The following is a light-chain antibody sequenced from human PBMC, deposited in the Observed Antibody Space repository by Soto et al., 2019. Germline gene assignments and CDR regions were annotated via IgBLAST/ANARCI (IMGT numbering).Light chain of an antibody. V-gene: IGLV1-40*01. J-gene: IGLJ3*02. CDR1: SASIGAGYD. Sequence: QSVLTQPPSVSGAPGQRVTISCPGNSASIGAGYDVHWYQQLPGTAPRLLIYGNNNRPSGVPDRFSGSKSGTSASLAITGLQAEDEADYYCQSYYSSLSGLEVFGGGTKLTVL. CDR3: QSYYSSLSGLEV. CDR2: GNN.